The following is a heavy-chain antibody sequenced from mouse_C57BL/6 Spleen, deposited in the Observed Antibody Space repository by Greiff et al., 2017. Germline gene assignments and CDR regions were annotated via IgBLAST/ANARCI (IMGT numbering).Heavy chain of an antibody. CDR1: GYTFTSYW. Sequence: VKLQQPGAELVKPGASVKVSCKASGYTFTSYWMHWVKQRPGQGLEWIGRIHPSDSDTNYNQKFKGKATLTVDKSSSTASMQLSSLTSEDSAVYYCATRDARDYWGKGPSVTVPS. V-gene: IGHV1-74*01. CDR3: ATRDARDY. CDR2: IHPSDSDT. J-gene: IGHJ4*01.